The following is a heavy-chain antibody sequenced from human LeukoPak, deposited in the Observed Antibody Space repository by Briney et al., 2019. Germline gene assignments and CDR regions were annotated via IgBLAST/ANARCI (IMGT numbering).Heavy chain of an antibody. V-gene: IGHV3-53*01. CDR3: ARERGRGRDSPWFDY. CDR1: GFIVSGDF. D-gene: IGHD1-26*01. CDR2: IYSDGST. Sequence: GGSLRLSCAASGFIVSGDFMSWVRQAPGKGLEWVSVIYSDGSTYYADSVKGRFTISRDNSKNTLDLQMTSLRAEDTAVYYCARERGRGRDSPWFDYWGQGTLVTVSS. J-gene: IGHJ4*02.